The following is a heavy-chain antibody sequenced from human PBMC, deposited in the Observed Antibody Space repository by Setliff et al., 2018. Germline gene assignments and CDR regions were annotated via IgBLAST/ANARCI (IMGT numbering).Heavy chain of an antibody. CDR2: IGHTGSI. CDR3: ARESRYYYDNLGTLDY. J-gene: IGHJ4*02. Sequence: SETLSLTCTVSGYSISSGYIWGWIRQPPGKGLEWVGNIGHTGSINYNPSLKSRLTISRDTSKNQVSLKLNSVTAADMAVYYCARESRYYYDNLGTLDYWGQGTLVTVSS. D-gene: IGHD3-22*01. V-gene: IGHV4-38-2*02. CDR1: GYSISSGYI.